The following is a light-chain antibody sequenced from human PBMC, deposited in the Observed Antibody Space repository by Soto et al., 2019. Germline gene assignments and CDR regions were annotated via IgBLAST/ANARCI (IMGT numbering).Light chain of an antibody. CDR3: QQYNNYST. CDR2: DAS. Sequence: DIQMTQYPSTLSASVGDRVTITCRASQSISDWLAWFQLKPGKAPKLLIYDASSLESGVPSRFIGRGSGTEFTLTISSLQPDDFATYYCQQYNNYSTFGQGTKVEIK. V-gene: IGKV1-5*01. J-gene: IGKJ1*01. CDR1: QSISDW.